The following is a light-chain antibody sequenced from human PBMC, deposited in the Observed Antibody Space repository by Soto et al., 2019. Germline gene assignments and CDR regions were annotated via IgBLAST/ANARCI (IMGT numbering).Light chain of an antibody. Sequence: QSVLTQSPSASASLGASVKLTCTLSSGHSSYAIAWHQQQPEKGPRYLMKLNSDGSHSKGDGIPDRFSGSSSGAERYLTISSLQSEDEADYYCQTWVTGIQXXGGGXKLTVL. CDR3: QTWVTGIQX. CDR1: SGHSSYA. V-gene: IGLV4-69*01. CDR2: LNSDGSH. J-gene: IGLJ3*02.